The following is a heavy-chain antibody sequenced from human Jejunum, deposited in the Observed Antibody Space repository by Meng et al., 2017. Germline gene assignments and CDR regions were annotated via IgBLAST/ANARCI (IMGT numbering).Heavy chain of an antibody. CDR3: ARDYSGTSYRYSDY. CDR1: GYTFTSYG. Sequence: QVHLVQSGAEVKNAGASVKVVGKTPGYTFTSYGISWVRQAPGQGLEWMGWISVYHGNTNYAQKLQGRVTMTTDTSTSTAYMELRSLRSDDTAVYFCARDYSGTSYRYSDYWGQGTLVTVSS. V-gene: IGHV1-18*01. D-gene: IGHD1-26*01. CDR2: ISVYHGNT. J-gene: IGHJ4*02.